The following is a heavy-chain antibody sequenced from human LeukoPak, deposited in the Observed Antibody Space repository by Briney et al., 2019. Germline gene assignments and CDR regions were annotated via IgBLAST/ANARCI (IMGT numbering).Heavy chain of an antibody. CDR2: ISEYNAKV. Sequence: GASVTVSCKASSYTFTTNDINWVRQVPGQGLEWMGWISEYNAKVNYAQKFQDRVTMTADKSTTTAYMELRSLRSDDTAVYYCASPEAPIDYYYYMDVWGKGTTVTVSS. V-gene: IGHV1-18*01. D-gene: IGHD2-21*01. CDR1: SYTFTTND. CDR3: ASPEAPIDYYYYMDV. J-gene: IGHJ6*03.